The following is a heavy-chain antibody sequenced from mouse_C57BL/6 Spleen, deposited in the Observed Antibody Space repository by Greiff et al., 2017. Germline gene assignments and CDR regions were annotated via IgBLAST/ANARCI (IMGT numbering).Heavy chain of an antibody. CDR1: GFTFSSYT. Sequence: EVKLMESGGGLVKPGGSLKLSCAASGFTFSSYTMYWVRQTPEKRLEWVATISGGGGNTYYPDSVKGRFTISSDNAKNTLYLQMSSLRSEDTALYYCARSYDYDYWGQGTTLTVSS. D-gene: IGHD2-4*01. J-gene: IGHJ2*01. V-gene: IGHV5-9*01. CDR2: ISGGGGNT. CDR3: ARSYDYDY.